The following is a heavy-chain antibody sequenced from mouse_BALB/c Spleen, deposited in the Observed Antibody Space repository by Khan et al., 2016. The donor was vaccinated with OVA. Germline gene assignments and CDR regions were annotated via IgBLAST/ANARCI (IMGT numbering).Heavy chain of an antibody. J-gene: IGHJ1*01. CDR1: AYTFSSYW. CDR2: ILPGSGNT. D-gene: IGHD2-1*01. Sequence: QVQLKQSRAELMKPGPSVKTSCQATAYTFSSYWIEWAKQRPEHGLEWIGEILPGSGNTNCTENFKGKAAFTADTSSNPAYMQLSSLKSEDSAVYYCVRYGNHWYFDVWGAGTTVTVSS. CDR3: VRYGNHWYFDV. V-gene: IGHV1-9*01.